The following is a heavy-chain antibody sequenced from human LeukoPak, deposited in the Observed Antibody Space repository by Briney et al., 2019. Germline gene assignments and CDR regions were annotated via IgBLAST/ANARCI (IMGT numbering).Heavy chain of an antibody. CDR1: GGSISSYY. CDR3: ARAKEYYGSGSYSL. J-gene: IGHJ4*02. V-gene: IGHV4-59*01. D-gene: IGHD3-10*01. CDR2: IYYSGST. Sequence: NPSETLSLTCTVSGGSISSYYWSWIRQPPGKGLEWIGYIYYSGSTNYNPSLKSRVTISVDTSKNQFSLKLSSVTAADTAVYYCARAKEYYGSGSYSLWGQGTLVTVSS.